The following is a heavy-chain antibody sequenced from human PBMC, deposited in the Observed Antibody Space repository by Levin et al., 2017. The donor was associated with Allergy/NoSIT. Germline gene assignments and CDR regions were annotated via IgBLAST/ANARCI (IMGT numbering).Heavy chain of an antibody. J-gene: IGHJ6*03. CDR2: IYPGDSDT. CDR3: ARVRHEYSSSSGRNYHYYYMDV. V-gene: IGHV5-51*01. Sequence: PGGSLRLSCKSSGYTFTNYWIAWVRQMPGQGLEWMGIIYPGDSDTRYSPSFQGQVTISADKSITIAYLQWSSLKASDTAMYYCARVRHEYSSSSGRNYHYYYMDVWGKGTTVTVSS. D-gene: IGHD6-6*01. CDR1: GYTFTNYW.